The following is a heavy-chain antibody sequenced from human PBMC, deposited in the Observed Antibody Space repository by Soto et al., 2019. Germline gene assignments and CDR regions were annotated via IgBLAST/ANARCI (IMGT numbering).Heavy chain of an antibody. Sequence: SGGSLRLSCAASGFTFSNAWMSWVRQAPGKGLEWVGRIKSKTDGGTTDYAAPVKGRFTISRDDSKNTLYLQMNSLKTEDTAVYYCTTEAAAPYNWFDPWGQGTLVTVSS. D-gene: IGHD6-13*01. J-gene: IGHJ5*02. CDR2: IKSKTDGGTT. CDR1: GFTFSNAW. CDR3: TTEAAAPYNWFDP. V-gene: IGHV3-15*01.